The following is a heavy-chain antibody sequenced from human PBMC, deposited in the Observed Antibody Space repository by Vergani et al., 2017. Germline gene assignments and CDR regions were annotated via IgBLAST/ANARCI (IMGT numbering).Heavy chain of an antibody. CDR2: ISYDGSNK. CDR1: GFTFSSYA. V-gene: IGHV3-30-3*01. Sequence: QVQLVESGGGVVQPGRSLRLSCAASGFTFSSYAMHWVRQAPGKGLEWVAVISYDGSNKYYADSVKGRFTISRDNSKNTLYLQMNSLRAEDTAVYYCARAYSLDDRDFDYWGQGTLVTVSS. D-gene: IGHD5-12*01. CDR3: ARAYSLDDRDFDY. J-gene: IGHJ4*02.